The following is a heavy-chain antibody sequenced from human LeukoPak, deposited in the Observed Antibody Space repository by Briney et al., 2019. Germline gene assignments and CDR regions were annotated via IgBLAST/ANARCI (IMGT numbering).Heavy chain of an antibody. D-gene: IGHD4-23*01. CDR2: IYYSGST. CDR3: ARDEAKVVTGY. CDR1: GGSISSSSYY. Sequence: PSETLSLTCTVSGGSISSSSYYWGWIRQPPGKGLEWIGSIYYSGSTYYNPSLKSRVTISVDTSKNQFSLKLSSVTAADTAVYYCARDEAKVVTGYWGQGTLVTVSS. J-gene: IGHJ4*02. V-gene: IGHV4-39*07.